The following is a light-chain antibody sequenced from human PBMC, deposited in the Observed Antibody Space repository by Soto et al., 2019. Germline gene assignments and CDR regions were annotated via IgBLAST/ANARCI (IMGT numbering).Light chain of an antibody. V-gene: IGLV2-11*01. Sequence: QSALTQPRSVSGSPGQSVTISCTGTSSDVGGYNYVSWYQQHPGKVPKLMIYDVTKRPSGVPDRFSGSKSGNTASLTISGLQAEDEADYYCCSYAGSYTLLFGGGTQLTVL. CDR2: DVT. CDR1: SSDVGGYNY. J-gene: IGLJ2*01. CDR3: CSYAGSYTLL.